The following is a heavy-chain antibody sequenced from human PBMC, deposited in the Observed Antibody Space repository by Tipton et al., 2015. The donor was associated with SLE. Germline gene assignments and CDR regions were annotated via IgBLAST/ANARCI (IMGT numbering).Heavy chain of an antibody. V-gene: IGHV4-30-4*01. CDR3: ARDLGFGESMDV. Sequence: LRLSCTVSGGSFSSGDYYWTWIRQPPGKGLEWIGYIYYGGSTYYNPSLKSRVTISIDTSKNQFSLKLNSVTAADTAVYYCARDLGFGESMDVWGKGTTVTVSS. J-gene: IGHJ6*04. CDR1: GGSFSSGDYY. D-gene: IGHD3-10*01. CDR2: IYYGGST.